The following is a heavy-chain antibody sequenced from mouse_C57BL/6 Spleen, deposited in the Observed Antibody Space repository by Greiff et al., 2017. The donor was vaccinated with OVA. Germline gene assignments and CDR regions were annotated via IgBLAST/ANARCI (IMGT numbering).Heavy chain of an antibody. V-gene: IGHV5-4*01. CDR1: GFTFSSYA. J-gene: IGHJ4*01. CDR2: ISDGGSYT. CDR3: ARGRGIPYAMDY. Sequence: EVQVVESGGGLVKPGGSLKLSCAASGFTFSSYAMSWVRQTPEKRLEWVATISDGGSYTYYPDNVKGRFTISRDNAKNNLYLQMSHLKSEDTAMYYCARGRGIPYAMDYWGQGPSVTVSS.